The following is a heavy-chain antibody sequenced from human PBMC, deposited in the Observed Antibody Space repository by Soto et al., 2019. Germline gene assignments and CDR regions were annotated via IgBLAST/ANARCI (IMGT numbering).Heavy chain of an antibody. J-gene: IGHJ4*02. D-gene: IGHD3-3*01. CDR2: IFYSGST. CDR3: ARGMSGDLTWALY. V-gene: IGHV4-61*01. Sequence: QVQLQESGPGLVKPSETLSLTCTVSGGSVSSGSYYWNWIRQPPGKGLEWIGYIFYSGSTNYNPSLKSRVTLSVDTSKNQFSLKLSSVTAADTAVYYCARGMSGDLTWALYWGQGTLVTVSS. CDR1: GGSVSSGSYY.